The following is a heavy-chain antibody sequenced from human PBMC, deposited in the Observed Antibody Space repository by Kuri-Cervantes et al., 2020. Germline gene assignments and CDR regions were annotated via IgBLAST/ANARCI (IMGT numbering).Heavy chain of an antibody. CDR1: GGSISSSSYY. CDR3: ARHGHY. Sequence: SETLSLTCTVSGGSISSSSYYWGWIRQPPGKGLEWIGSMCYSGSTYYNPSLRSRVTISADTSKNQFSLKLSSVTAADTAVYYCARHGHYWGQGILVTVSS. V-gene: IGHV4-39*01. CDR2: MCYSGST. J-gene: IGHJ4*02.